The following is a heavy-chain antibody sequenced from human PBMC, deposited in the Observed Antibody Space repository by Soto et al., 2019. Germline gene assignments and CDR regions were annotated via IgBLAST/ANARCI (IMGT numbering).Heavy chain of an antibody. V-gene: IGHV4-34*01. J-gene: IGHJ4*02. D-gene: IGHD7-27*01. CDR2: ISHSGST. CDR1: GGSFSGFY. CDR3: ARGWGRIFDY. Sequence: PSETLSLTCAVYGGSFSGFYWSWIRQPPGKGLEWIGEISHSGSTNYNPSLKSRVNISVDTSKNQFSLKLSSVTAADTAVYYCARGWGRIFDYWGQGTLVTVSS.